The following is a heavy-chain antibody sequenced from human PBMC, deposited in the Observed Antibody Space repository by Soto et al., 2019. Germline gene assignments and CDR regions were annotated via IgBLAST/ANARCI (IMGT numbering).Heavy chain of an antibody. Sequence: QLQLQESGPGLVKPSETLSLTCTVSGGSISSSSYYWGWIRQPPGKGLEWIGSTYYSGSTYYNPSLKSRVTISVDTSKNQFSLKLSSVTAADTAVYYCARQRAARPFDYWGQGTLVTVSS. J-gene: IGHJ4*02. D-gene: IGHD6-6*01. CDR1: GGSISSSSYY. CDR2: TYYSGST. V-gene: IGHV4-39*01. CDR3: ARQRAARPFDY.